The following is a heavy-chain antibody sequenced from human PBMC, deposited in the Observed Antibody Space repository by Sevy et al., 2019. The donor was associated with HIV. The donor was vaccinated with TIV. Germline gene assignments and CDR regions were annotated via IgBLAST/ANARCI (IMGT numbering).Heavy chain of an antibody. CDR3: ARDVDTPFVRSFDS. V-gene: IGHV3-48*02. Sequence: GGSLRLSCVVSGLTFSSDSMNWVRQAPGKGLEWLAYISSSSRTFYYAESVEGRFTISRDNDKKSVFLQMNNLRDEDSATYYCARDVDTPFVRSFDSWGQGTLVTVSS. CDR2: ISSSSRTF. D-gene: IGHD5-18*01. J-gene: IGHJ4*02. CDR1: GLTFSSDS.